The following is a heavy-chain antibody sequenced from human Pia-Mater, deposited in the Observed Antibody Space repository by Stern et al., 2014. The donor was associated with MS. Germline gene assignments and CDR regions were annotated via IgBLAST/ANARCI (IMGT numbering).Heavy chain of an antibody. V-gene: IGHV1-8*01. CDR2: MNPNNANT. CDR1: GYTFINYD. Sequence: QVQLVQSGSQVRKPGASVKVSCQASGYTFINYDIFWVRQATGQGLEWMGRMNPNNANTGHAQKFQGRVTMTRNTSISTAYMELSGLRSDDTAVYYCVRGGLSYGYGLDAWGQGTAVIVSS. J-gene: IGHJ6*02. CDR3: VRGGLSYGYGLDA. D-gene: IGHD3-16*01.